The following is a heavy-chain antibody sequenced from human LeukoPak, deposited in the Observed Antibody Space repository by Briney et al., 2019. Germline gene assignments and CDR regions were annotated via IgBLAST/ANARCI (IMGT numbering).Heavy chain of an antibody. V-gene: IGHV3-21*01. D-gene: IGHD2-2*01. CDR1: GFTFRSYT. CDR2: ISKSSTYI. J-gene: IGHJ4*02. Sequence: GGSPRLSCAASGFTFRSYTMNWVRQAPGKGLEWVSAISKSSTYIHYADSVKGRFTVSRDNAKNSLFLQMNSLRVEDTAVYYCAREVAIVVEPAANTIDYWGQGTLVTVSS. CDR3: AREVAIVVEPAANTIDY.